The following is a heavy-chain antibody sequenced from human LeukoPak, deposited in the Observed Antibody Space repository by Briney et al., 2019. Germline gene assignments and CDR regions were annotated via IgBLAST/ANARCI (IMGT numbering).Heavy chain of an antibody. CDR1: GFTFSSYA. CDR3: AKRRGEDYYDSSGYYGEYYYMDV. Sequence: QSGGSLRLSCAASGFTFSSYAMSWVRQAPGKGLEWVSAISGSGGSTYYADSVKGRFTISRDNSKNTLYPQMNSLRAEDTAVYYCAKRRGEDYYDSSGYYGEYYYMDVWGKGTTVTVSS. V-gene: IGHV3-23*01. D-gene: IGHD3-22*01. J-gene: IGHJ6*03. CDR2: ISGSGGST.